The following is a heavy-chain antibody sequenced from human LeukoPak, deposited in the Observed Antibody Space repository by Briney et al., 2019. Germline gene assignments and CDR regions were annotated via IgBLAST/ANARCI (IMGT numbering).Heavy chain of an antibody. CDR2: IKEDGSDK. CDR1: GFTFRHTW. Sequence: GGSLKLSCAASGFTFRHTWLSWVRQAAGKGLKWVANIKEDGSDKYYVDSVKGRFTVSRDNANNLLLLQMNSLGAEDTAVYFFASGGKLGAYDIWGQGTMVTVSP. CDR3: ASGGKLGAYDI. D-gene: IGHD7-27*01. V-gene: IGHV3-7*01. J-gene: IGHJ3*02.